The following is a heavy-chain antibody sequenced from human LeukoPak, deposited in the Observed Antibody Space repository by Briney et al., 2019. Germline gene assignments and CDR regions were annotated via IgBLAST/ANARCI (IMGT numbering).Heavy chain of an antibody. Sequence: GASLQISCQGTGYSFTSYWIGWVRQLPGKGLEWIGIIYPGDSDTRYSPSFQGQVTISADKSISTASLQWSSLQASDTAMYYCARPIGYSSSSVIVWGQGTLVTVST. CDR1: GYSFTSYW. CDR2: IYPGDSDT. D-gene: IGHD6-6*01. CDR3: ARPIGYSSSSVIV. V-gene: IGHV5-51*01. J-gene: IGHJ4*02.